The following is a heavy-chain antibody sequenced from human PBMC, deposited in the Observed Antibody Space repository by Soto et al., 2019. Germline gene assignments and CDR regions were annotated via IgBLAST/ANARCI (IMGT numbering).Heavy chain of an antibody. J-gene: IGHJ3*02. CDR3: ARDRDIAARPHAFDI. V-gene: IGHV1-69*13. D-gene: IGHD6-6*01. CDR2: IIPIFGTA. Sequence: SVKVSCKASGGTFSSYAISWVRQAPGQGLEWMGGIIPIFGTANYAQKFQGRVTITADESTSTAYMELSSLRSEDTAVYYCARDRDIAARPHAFDIWGQGTMVTVSS. CDR1: GGTFSSYA.